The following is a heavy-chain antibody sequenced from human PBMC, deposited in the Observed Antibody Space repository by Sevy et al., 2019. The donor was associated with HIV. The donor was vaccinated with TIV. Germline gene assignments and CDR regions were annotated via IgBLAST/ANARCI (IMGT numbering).Heavy chain of an antibody. D-gene: IGHD3-10*01. V-gene: IGHV3-30-3*01. J-gene: IGHJ4*02. CDR2: ISYDGSNK. CDR3: ARESVRGVIIMYYFDY. Sequence: GGSLRLSCAASGFTFSSYAMHWVRQAPGKGLEWVAVISYDGSNKYYADSVKGRFTISSDNSKNTLYLQMNSLRAEDTAVYYCARESVRGVIIMYYFDYWGQGTLVTVSS. CDR1: GFTFSSYA.